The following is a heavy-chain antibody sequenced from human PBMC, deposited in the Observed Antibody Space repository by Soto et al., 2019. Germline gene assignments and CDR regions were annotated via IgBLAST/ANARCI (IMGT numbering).Heavy chain of an antibody. D-gene: IGHD5-18*01. Sequence: VASVKVSCKASGGTFVGHGIAWVRQAPGQGLEWMGGFIAMLGTPTYAKKVQGRATITADESLTSSYLELRSLRSEDTAVYFCARGAMANFDYWGQGTVVTVSS. CDR1: GGTFVGHG. CDR3: ARGAMANFDY. V-gene: IGHV1-69*13. CDR2: FIAMLGTP. J-gene: IGHJ4*02.